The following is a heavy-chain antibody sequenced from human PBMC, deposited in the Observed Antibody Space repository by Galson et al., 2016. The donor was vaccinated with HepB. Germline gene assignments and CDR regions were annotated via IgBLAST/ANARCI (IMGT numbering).Heavy chain of an antibody. V-gene: IGHV4-34*01. J-gene: IGHJ4*02. D-gene: IGHD3-3*01. CDR3: ARAGVRFLAWLSNEFDY. CDR2: TDYSGNT. CDR1: GGSFSGYY. Sequence: SETLSLTCAVSGGSFSGYYWAWIRQTPGGGLEWIGETDYSGNTDYNPSLKSRISISIDTSKNQFSLKMGSVTAADSGAYYCARAGVRFLAWLSNEFDYWGQGIVVSVST.